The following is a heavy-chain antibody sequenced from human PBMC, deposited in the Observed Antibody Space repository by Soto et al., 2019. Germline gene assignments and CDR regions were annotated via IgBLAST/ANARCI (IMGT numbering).Heavy chain of an antibody. CDR2: INDRGSI. J-gene: IGHJ2*01. CDR1: GGSFSGYY. V-gene: IGHV4-34*01. D-gene: IGHD3-9*01. CDR3: ARESHDILTGPPWVWYFDL. Sequence: QVQLQQWGAGPVRPLETLSLTCGVSGGSFSGYYWAWIRQSPGKGLEWIGEINDRGSINYNPSLKSQDITSVDASKNHYFLKLRSLTAAASTVYYCARESHDILTGPPWVWYFDLWGRCTLVTVSS.